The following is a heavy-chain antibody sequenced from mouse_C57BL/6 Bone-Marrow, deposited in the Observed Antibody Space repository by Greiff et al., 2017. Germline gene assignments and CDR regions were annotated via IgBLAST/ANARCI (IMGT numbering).Heavy chain of an antibody. D-gene: IGHD2-4*01. J-gene: IGHJ3*01. Sequence: QVQLQQPGAELVKPGASVKLSCKASGYTFTSYWMHWVKQRPGQCLEWIGMIHPNSGSTNYNEKFKSKATLTVDKSSSTAYMQLSSLTSEDSAVYYCARKMGIYYDYYGFAYWGQGTLVTVSA. CDR1: GYTFTSYW. CDR3: ARKMGIYYDYYGFAY. CDR2: IHPNSGST. V-gene: IGHV1-64*01.